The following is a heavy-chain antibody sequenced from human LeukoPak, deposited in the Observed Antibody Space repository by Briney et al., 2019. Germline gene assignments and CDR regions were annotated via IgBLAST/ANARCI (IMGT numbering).Heavy chain of an antibody. D-gene: IGHD2-21*01. CDR1: GYTFTSYG. V-gene: IGHV1-18*01. Sequence: ASVKVSCKASGYTFTSYGISWVRQAPGQGLEWMGWISAYNGNTNYAQKLQGRVTMTTDTSTSTAYMELRSLRSDDTAVYYCARDPSPYCGGDCSLGYWGQGTLVTVSS. J-gene: IGHJ4*02. CDR3: ARDPSPYCGGDCSLGY. CDR2: ISAYNGNT.